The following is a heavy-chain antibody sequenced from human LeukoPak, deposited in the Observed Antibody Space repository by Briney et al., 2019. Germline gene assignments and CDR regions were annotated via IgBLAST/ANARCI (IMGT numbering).Heavy chain of an antibody. Sequence: GGSLRLSCAASGFTFSTYDMHWVRQAPGKGLEWVSTITSAGDRYYPGSVKGRFTISRENAKNSLYLQMDSLRAEDTAVYYCAELGITMIGGVWGKGTTVTISS. D-gene: IGHD3-10*02. CDR3: AELGITMIGGV. CDR2: ITSAGDR. V-gene: IGHV3-13*01. J-gene: IGHJ6*04. CDR1: GFTFSTYD.